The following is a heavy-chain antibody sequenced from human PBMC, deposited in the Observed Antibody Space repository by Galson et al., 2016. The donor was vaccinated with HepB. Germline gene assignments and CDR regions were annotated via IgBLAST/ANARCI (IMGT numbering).Heavy chain of an antibody. CDR3: ARGGNSGRGSFDP. CDR2: ISSSSSTI. J-gene: IGHJ5*02. V-gene: IGHV3-48*02. Sequence: SLRLSCAASGFTFSSYSMNWVRQAPGKGLEWISYISSSSSTIYYADSVKDRFTIPRDNAKNSLYLQMNSLRDDDTAVYYCARGGNSGRGSFDPWGQGTLVTVSS. D-gene: IGHD4-23*01. CDR1: GFTFSSYS.